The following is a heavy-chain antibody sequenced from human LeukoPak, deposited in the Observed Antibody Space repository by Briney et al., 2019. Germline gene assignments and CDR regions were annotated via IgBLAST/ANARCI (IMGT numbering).Heavy chain of an antibody. D-gene: IGHD2-15*01. CDR3: ARDRLRMARGGSSAIWFDP. J-gene: IGHJ5*02. CDR1: GYTFTSYG. Sequence: ASVKVSCKASGYTFTSYGISWVRQAPGQGLEWMGWISAYNGSTNYAQKLQGRVTMTTDTSTSTAYMELRSLRSDDTAVYYCARDRLRMARGGSSAIWFDPWGQGTLVTVSS. CDR2: ISAYNGST. V-gene: IGHV1-18*01.